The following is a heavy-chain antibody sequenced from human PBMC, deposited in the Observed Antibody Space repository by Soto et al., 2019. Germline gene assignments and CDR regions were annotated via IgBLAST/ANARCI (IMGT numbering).Heavy chain of an antibody. CDR2: IYSGGST. V-gene: IGHV3-66*01. D-gene: IGHD3-16*01. Sequence: EVQLVESGGGLVQPGESLRLSCALSGSTVNSNYMSWVRQAPGKGPEWVSVIYSGGSTYYADSVKGRFAISRDNSKNTLYLQMNSLRAEDTAVYYCAYGLRAGGFWGQGTLVTVSS. CDR3: AYGLRAGGF. J-gene: IGHJ4*02. CDR1: GSTVNSNY.